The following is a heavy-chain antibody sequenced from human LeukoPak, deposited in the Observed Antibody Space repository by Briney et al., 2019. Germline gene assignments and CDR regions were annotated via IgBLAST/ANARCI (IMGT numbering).Heavy chain of an antibody. CDR2: TFYNGRT. CDR3: ARDRYDSSGYPFDY. Sequence: PSETLSLTCTVSGDSISGSSYYWGWIRQPPGKGLEWIGSTFYNGRTYYKPSLKSRVTISVDTSKNQFSLKLSSVTAADTAVYYCARDRYDSSGYPFDYWGQGTLVTVSS. CDR1: GDSISGSSYY. D-gene: IGHD3-22*01. J-gene: IGHJ4*02. V-gene: IGHV4-39*07.